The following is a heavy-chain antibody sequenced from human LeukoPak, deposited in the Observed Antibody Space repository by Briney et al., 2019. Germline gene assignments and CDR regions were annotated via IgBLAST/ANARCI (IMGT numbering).Heavy chain of an antibody. CDR1: GGSISSSSYY. V-gene: IGHV4-39*07. CDR3: ASPGYSSSWYPGDY. Sequence: SETLSLTCTVSGGSISSSSYYWGWIRQPPGKGLEWIGSIYYSGSTYYNPSLRSRVTISVDTSKNQFSLKLSSVTAADTAVYYCASPGYSSSWYPGDYWGQGTLVTVSS. CDR2: IYYSGST. D-gene: IGHD6-13*01. J-gene: IGHJ4*02.